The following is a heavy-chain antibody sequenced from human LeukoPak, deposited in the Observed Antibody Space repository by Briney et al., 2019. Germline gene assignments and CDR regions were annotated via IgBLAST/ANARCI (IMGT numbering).Heavy chain of an antibody. Sequence: PSETLSLTCAVSGGSISSGGYSWSWIRQPPGKGLEWIGYIYHSGSTYYNLSLKSRVTISVDRSKNQFSLKLSSVTAADTAVYYCARSDDSSGYSDYWGQGTLVTVSS. D-gene: IGHD3-22*01. CDR1: GGSISSGGYS. J-gene: IGHJ4*02. CDR3: ARSDDSSGYSDY. CDR2: IYHSGST. V-gene: IGHV4-30-2*01.